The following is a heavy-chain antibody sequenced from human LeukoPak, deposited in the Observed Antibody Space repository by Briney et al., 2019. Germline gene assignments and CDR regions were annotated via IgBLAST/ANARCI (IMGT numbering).Heavy chain of an antibody. V-gene: IGHV4-30-2*01. Sequence: SQTLSLTCTVSGGSISSGGYYWSWIRQPPGKGLEWIVYIYHSGSTYYNPSLKSRVAISVDRSKNQFSLKLSSVTAADTAVYYCARLPSGSYDYWGQGTLVTVSS. J-gene: IGHJ4*02. CDR2: IYHSGST. CDR3: ARLPSGSYDY. CDR1: GGSISSGGYY. D-gene: IGHD1-26*01.